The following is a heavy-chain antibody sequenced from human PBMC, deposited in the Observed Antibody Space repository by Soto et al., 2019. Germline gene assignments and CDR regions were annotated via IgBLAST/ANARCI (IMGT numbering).Heavy chain of an antibody. CDR3: ARAPRRDTTAY. J-gene: IGHJ4*02. CDR1: GYTFTSYG. V-gene: IGHV1-18*01. D-gene: IGHD5-18*01. CDR2: SSAYNGNT. Sequence: QVQLVQSGAEVKKPGASVKVSCKASGYTFTSYGISWVRQAPGQGLEWMGGSSAYNGNTNYAQELQGRVTMTTDTSTRAAYMELSSLRSADAAVYYCARAPRRDTTAYWGQGTLVTVSS.